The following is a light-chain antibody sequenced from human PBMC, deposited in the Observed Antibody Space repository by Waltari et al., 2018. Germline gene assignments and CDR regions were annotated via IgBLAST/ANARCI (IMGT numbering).Light chain of an antibody. CDR3: QKYDGAPWT. CDR1: QAMNHY. Sequence: DVQMTQSPSSPSASVGDRVSITCRASQAMNHYLAWYQQKPGKPPQLLIYATSILQSGVPSRFSGSGSGTDFTLTISSLQPDDVATYYCQKYDGAPWTFGQGTKLEIK. V-gene: IGKV1-27*01. J-gene: IGKJ1*01. CDR2: ATS.